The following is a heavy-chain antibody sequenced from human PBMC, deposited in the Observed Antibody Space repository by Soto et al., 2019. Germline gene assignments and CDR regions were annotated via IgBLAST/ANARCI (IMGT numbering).Heavy chain of an antibody. V-gene: IGHV1-18*04. CDR3: ARDRDYYDSSGYPV. CDR1: GYTFTSYG. CDR2: ISAYNGNT. J-gene: IGHJ4*02. Sequence: QVQLVQSGAEVKKPGASVKVSCKASGYTFTSYGISWVRQAPGQGLEWMGWISAYNGNTNYAQKLQGRVTMTTDTSTSTAYMELRSLSSDDTAVDYCARDRDYYDSSGYPVWGQGTLVTVSS. D-gene: IGHD3-22*01.